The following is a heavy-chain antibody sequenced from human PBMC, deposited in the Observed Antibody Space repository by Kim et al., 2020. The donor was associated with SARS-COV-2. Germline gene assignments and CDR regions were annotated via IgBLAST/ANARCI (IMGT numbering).Heavy chain of an antibody. Sequence: ASVKVSCKTSGHTFTRDSIHWVRQAPGQRFEWMGGIDCGNGNTKYSQKFQGRVTFTRDTSASTAYMDLSSLRSEDSAVYYCLGGYYFDYWGQGTLITVSS. CDR2: IDCGNGNT. J-gene: IGHJ4*02. CDR3: LGGYYFDY. CDR1: GHTFTRDS. D-gene: IGHD2-15*01. V-gene: IGHV1-3*01.